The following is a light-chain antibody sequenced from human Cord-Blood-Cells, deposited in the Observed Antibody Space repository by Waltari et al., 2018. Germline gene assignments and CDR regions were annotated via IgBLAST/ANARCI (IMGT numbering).Light chain of an antibody. CDR1: QSISSW. V-gene: IGKV1-5*03. J-gene: IGKJ1*01. CDR2: NAS. CDR3: QQYNSYSGT. Sequence: DSQMTQSPSTLSASVGYRVTITCRVSQSISSWSGWYQQKPVKAPKLLVYNASSLESGVPYRFSGSGSGTEFTLTISSLQPDDFETYYCQQYNSYSGTFGQGTKVEIK.